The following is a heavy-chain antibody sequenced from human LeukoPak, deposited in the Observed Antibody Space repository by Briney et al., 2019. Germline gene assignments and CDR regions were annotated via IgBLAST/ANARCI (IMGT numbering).Heavy chain of an antibody. D-gene: IGHD3-10*01. CDR2: ISSSSSYI. J-gene: IGHJ4*02. Sequence: GGSLRLSCAASGFALRDYTVTWVRQAPGKGLEWVSSISSSSSYIYYADSVKGRFTISRDNAKNSLYLQMNSLRAEDTAVYYCARDMSRGNFDYWGQGTLVTVSS. V-gene: IGHV3-21*01. CDR1: GFALRDYT. CDR3: ARDMSRGNFDY.